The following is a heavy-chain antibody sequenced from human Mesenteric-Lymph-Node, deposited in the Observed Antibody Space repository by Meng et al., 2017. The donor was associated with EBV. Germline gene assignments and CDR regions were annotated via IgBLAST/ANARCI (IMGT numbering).Heavy chain of an antibody. V-gene: IGHV4-4*02. CDR3: ARGKGNREGTNDEWFDP. CDR1: GASFSSNYW. Sequence: QVQLQESGPGRVKPSGXLSLTCAVPGASFSSNYWWSWVRQTPGRGLEWIGEIDYRGTTNYNPSLKSRVTISMDKSKNQFSLKLTSVTAADTAVYFCARGKGNREGTNDEWFDPWGQGTLVTVSS. D-gene: IGHD5-24*01. J-gene: IGHJ5*02. CDR2: IDYRGTT.